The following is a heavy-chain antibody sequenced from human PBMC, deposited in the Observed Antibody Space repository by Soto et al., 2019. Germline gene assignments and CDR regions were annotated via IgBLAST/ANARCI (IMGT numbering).Heavy chain of an antibody. J-gene: IGHJ3*02. CDR1: GFSLNTSGMC. D-gene: IGHD3-16*01. CDR2: IDWDDDK. V-gene: IGHV2-70*01. Sequence: ESGPTLVNPTQTLTLTCTFSGFSLNTSGMCVSWIRQPPGKALEWLALIDWDDDKYYSTSLKTRLTISKATSKNQVVLTMTNMDPVDIATYYCARFVEMGDDAFDIWGQGTMVTVSS. CDR3: ARFVEMGDDAFDI.